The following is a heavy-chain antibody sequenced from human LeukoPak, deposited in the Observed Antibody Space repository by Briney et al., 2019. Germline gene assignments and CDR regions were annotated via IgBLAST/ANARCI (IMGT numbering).Heavy chain of an antibody. CDR1: GFTFTNYE. CDR3: GKGNIASRPGFVD. J-gene: IGHJ4*02. D-gene: IGHD6-6*01. Sequence: PGGSLRLSCAASGFTFTNYEMSWVRQAPGKGLEWLSSISGSGDSVFYADSVKGRFTISRDNSLNTLHLQMNSLRAEDTAFYYCGKGNIASRPGFVDWGQGTLSPSPQ. CDR2: ISGSGDSV. V-gene: IGHV3-23*01.